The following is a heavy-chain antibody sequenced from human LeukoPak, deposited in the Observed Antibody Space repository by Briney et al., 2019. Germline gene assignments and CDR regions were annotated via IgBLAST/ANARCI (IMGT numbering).Heavy chain of an antibody. CDR3: AKVSPGYSDGYYYYGMDV. V-gene: IGHV3-23*01. Sequence: PGGSLRLSCTASGFTFNNYAMSWVRQAPGKGLGWVSAISGSGGSTHYADSVKGRFSISRDNSKNTLYLQMNSLRAEDTAVYYCAKVSPGYSDGYYYYGMDVWGQGTTVTVSS. CDR1: GFTFNNYA. CDR2: ISGSGGST. J-gene: IGHJ6*02. D-gene: IGHD2-21*01.